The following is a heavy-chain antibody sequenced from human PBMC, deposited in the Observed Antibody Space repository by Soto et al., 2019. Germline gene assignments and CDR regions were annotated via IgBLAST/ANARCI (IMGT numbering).Heavy chain of an antibody. J-gene: IGHJ6*03. CDR2: IYYSGST. Sequence: KTSETLSLTCTVSGGSISSSSYYWGLIRQPPGKGLEGIGSIYYSGSTYYNPSLKSRVTISVDTSKNQFSLKLSSVTAADTAVYYCARLRYCSSTSCYSILRYDYYYYYMDVWGKGTTVTVSS. D-gene: IGHD2-2*01. CDR1: GGSISSSSYY. CDR3: ARLRYCSSTSCYSILRYDYYYYYMDV. V-gene: IGHV4-39*01.